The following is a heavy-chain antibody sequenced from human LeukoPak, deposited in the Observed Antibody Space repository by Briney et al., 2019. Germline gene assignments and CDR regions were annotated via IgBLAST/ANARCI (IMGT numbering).Heavy chain of an antibody. CDR3: ARTTDLTFDY. D-gene: IGHD4-17*01. J-gene: IGHJ4*02. CDR1: GSSISSGGYY. Sequence: SETLSLTCTVSGSSISSGGYYWSWIRQHPGKGLEWIGYTYYSGSTYYNPSLKSRVTISVDTSKNQFSLKLSSVTAADTAVYYCARTTDLTFDYWGQGTLVTVSS. V-gene: IGHV4-31*03. CDR2: TYYSGST.